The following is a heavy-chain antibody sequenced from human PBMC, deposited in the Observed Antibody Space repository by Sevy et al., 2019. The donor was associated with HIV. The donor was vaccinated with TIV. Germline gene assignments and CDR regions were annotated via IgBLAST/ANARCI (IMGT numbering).Heavy chain of an antibody. V-gene: IGHV3-7*03. CDR2: IKKDGSEK. Sequence: GGSLRLSCAASGFTFNSYWMSWVRQAPGKGLEWVANIKKDGSEKYYVDFVKGRVTISKDNAKNSLYLQMDSLRAEDTAVYYCARDCSSANCLWGMDVWGQGTTVTVSS. D-gene: IGHD2-2*01. CDR1: GFTFNSYW. CDR3: ARDCSSANCLWGMDV. J-gene: IGHJ6*02.